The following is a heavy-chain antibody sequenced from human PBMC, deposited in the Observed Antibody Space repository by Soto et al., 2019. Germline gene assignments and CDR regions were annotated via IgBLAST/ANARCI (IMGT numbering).Heavy chain of an antibody. CDR1: GGSISSGGYY. Sequence: SETLSLTCTVSGGSISSGGYYWSWIRQHPGKGLEWIGYIYYSGSTYYNPSLKSRVTISVDTSKNQFSLKLSSVTAADTAVYYCARAHRRGLRNNWFDPWGQGTLVTVSS. J-gene: IGHJ5*02. CDR3: ARAHRRGLRNNWFDP. V-gene: IGHV4-31*03. D-gene: IGHD4-17*01. CDR2: IYYSGST.